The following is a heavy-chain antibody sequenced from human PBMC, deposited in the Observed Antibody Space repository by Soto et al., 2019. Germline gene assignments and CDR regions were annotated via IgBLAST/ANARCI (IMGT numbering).Heavy chain of an antibody. CDR3: ARSSIGITGTDDAFDI. J-gene: IGHJ3*02. Sequence: ASVKVSCKASGYTFTGYYMHWVRQAPGQGLEWMGWINPNSGGTNYAQKFQGWVTMTRDTPISTAYMELSRLRSDDTAVYYCARSSIGITGTDDAFDIWGQGTMVTVSS. D-gene: IGHD1-20*01. V-gene: IGHV1-2*04. CDR2: INPNSGGT. CDR1: GYTFTGYY.